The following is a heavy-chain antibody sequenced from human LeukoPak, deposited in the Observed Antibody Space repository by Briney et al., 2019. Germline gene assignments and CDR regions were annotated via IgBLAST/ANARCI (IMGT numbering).Heavy chain of an antibody. D-gene: IGHD3-3*01. J-gene: IGHJ5*02. Sequence: KPSENLSLNCTVSGGSISSYYWSLIRQPPGKGLGWVGDIYYSGSTNYNPSLKSRVTISVDTSKNQFSLKLSSVTAADTAAYYCARGHPVLRFLEWAAWGQGTLVTVSS. CDR2: IYYSGST. CDR1: GGSISSYY. V-gene: IGHV4-59*01. CDR3: ARGHPVLRFLEWAA.